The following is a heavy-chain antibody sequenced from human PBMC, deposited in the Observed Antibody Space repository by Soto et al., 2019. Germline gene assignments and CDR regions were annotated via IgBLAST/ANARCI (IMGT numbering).Heavy chain of an antibody. V-gene: IGHV4-59*12. CDR3: ATTTVTTIDAFDI. CDR1: GGSISGYY. Sequence: SETLSLTCTVSGGSISGYYWTWLRQPPGKGLEWIGYIYYSGYTNYDPSLKSRVTISVDTSKNQFSLMLSSVTAADTAVYYCATTTVTTIDAFDIWGQGTMVTVSS. J-gene: IGHJ3*02. D-gene: IGHD4-17*01. CDR2: IYYSGYT.